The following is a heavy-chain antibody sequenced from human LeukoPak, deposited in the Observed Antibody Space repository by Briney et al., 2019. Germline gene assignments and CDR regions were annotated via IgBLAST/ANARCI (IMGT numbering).Heavy chain of an antibody. J-gene: IGHJ3*02. CDR2: ISAYNGNT. CDR3: AINGDGSGWSWDAFDI. CDR1: GYTFTSYG. D-gene: IGHD6-19*01. V-gene: IGHV1-18*01. Sequence: ASVKVSCKASGYTFTSYGISWVRQAPGQGLEWMGWISAYNGNTNYAQKLQGRVTMTTDTSTSTAYMELRSLRSDDTAVYYCAINGDGSGWSWDAFDIWGQGTMVTVSS.